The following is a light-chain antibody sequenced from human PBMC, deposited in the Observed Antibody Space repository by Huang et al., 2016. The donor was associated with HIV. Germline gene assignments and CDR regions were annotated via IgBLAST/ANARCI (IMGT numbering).Light chain of an antibody. CDR3: QQYGRSPWT. CDR1: QSVSSSY. Sequence: EIVLTQSPGTLSLSPGERATLSCRASQSVSSSYLAWYQQKPCQAPRLLIYGASTRASGVPDRFSGSGSESDFTLTISRLESEDFAVYYCQQYGRSPWTFGQGSKVEIK. CDR2: GAS. J-gene: IGKJ1*01. V-gene: IGKV3-20*01.